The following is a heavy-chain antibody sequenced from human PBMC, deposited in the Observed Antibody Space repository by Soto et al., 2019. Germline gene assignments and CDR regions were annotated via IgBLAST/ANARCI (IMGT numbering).Heavy chain of an antibody. Sequence: PGESLKISCKGSGYSFTSYWIGWVRQMPGKGLEWMGIIYPGDSDTRYSPSFQGQVTISADKSISTAYLRWSSLKASDTAMYYCARLEGGYYGYYYYGMDVWGQGTTVTVSS. CDR1: GYSFTSYW. V-gene: IGHV5-51*01. D-gene: IGHD3-3*01. CDR2: IYPGDSDT. J-gene: IGHJ6*02. CDR3: ARLEGGYYGYYYYGMDV.